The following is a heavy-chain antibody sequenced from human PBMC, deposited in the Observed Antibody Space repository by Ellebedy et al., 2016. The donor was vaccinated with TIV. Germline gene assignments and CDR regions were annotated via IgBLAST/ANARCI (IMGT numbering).Heavy chain of an antibody. Sequence: SETLSLXCHVSGDSISGSDWWSWVRQHPGKGLEWIGYIFTSGSTYYNPSLKSRITISIDTSKNQFPLKLSSVTAADTAVYYCARSLGGPYYFDNWGQGTLVTVSS. V-gene: IGHV4-31*03. CDR1: GDSISGSDW. CDR2: IFTSGST. D-gene: IGHD3-16*01. CDR3: ARSLGGPYYFDN. J-gene: IGHJ4*02.